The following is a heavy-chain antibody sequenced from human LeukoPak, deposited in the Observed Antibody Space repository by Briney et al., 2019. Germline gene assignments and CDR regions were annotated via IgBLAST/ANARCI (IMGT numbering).Heavy chain of an antibody. CDR1: GFTLSSYN. V-gene: IGHV3-48*01. CDR2: ISSSSSTI. CDR3: AKGPLRGTAAAIDY. D-gene: IGHD2-2*01. Sequence: GGSLRLSCVASGFTLSSYNMNWVRQVPGKGLEWVSYISSSSSTIYYADSVKGRFTISRDISTDTLWLQMDSLRTEDTAVYYCAKGPLRGTAAAIDYWGQGTLVTVSS. J-gene: IGHJ4*02.